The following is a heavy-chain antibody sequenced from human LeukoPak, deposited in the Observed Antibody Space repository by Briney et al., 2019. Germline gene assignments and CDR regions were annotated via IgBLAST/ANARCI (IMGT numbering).Heavy chain of an antibody. V-gene: IGHV4-59*01. CDR3: ARTGSTVTMLYPFDH. D-gene: IGHD4-17*01. Sequence: SETLSLTCTVSGGSISGYYWSWIRQPPGKGLEWIGYIYYSGSTNYNPSLKSRVTISVDTSKNQLSLKLSSVTAADTAVYYCARTGSTVTMLYPFDHWGQGTLVTVSS. CDR1: GGSISGYY. J-gene: IGHJ4*02. CDR2: IYYSGST.